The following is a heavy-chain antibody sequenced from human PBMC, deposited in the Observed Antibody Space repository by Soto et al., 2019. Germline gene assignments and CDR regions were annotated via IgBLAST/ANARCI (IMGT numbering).Heavy chain of an antibody. CDR3: AALDTAMVKTAGY. J-gene: IGHJ4*02. Sequence: QPGGSLRLSCETSGFTFSHYGMHWFRQAPGKGLEWVALIAYDGSNNYYADSVKGRFAISRDNSKNTLYLQMNRLRAEDTAVYYCAALDTAMVKTAGYWGQGTLVTVSS. CDR1: GFTFSHYG. D-gene: IGHD5-18*01. V-gene: IGHV3-30*03. CDR2: IAYDGSNN.